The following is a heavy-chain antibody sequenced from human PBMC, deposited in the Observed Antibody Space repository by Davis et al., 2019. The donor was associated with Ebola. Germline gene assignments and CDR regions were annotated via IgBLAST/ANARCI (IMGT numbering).Heavy chain of an antibody. CDR2: ISSSSSYI. V-gene: IGHV3-21*01. J-gene: IGHJ4*02. CDR1: KFTLRSYW. Sequence: GESLKISCAASKFTLRSYWMSWVRQAPGKGLEWVSSISSSSSYIYYADSVKGRFTISRDNAKNSLYLQMNSLRAEDTAVYYCARGPGDYFDYWGQGTLVTVSS. CDR3: ARGPGDYFDY. D-gene: IGHD3-10*01.